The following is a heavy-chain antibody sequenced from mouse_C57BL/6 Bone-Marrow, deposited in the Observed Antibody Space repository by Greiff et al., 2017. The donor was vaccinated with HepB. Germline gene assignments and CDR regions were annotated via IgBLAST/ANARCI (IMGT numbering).Heavy chain of an antibody. Sequence: VQLQQSGAELARPGASVKLSCKASGYTFTSYGISWVKQRTGQGLEWIGEIYPRSGNTYYNEKYKGKATLTADKSSSTAYMELRSLTSEDSAVYFCARGRYYYGRGYYWGQGTTLTVSS. J-gene: IGHJ2*01. CDR2: IYPRSGNT. V-gene: IGHV1-81*01. CDR3: ARGRYYYGRGYY. CDR1: GYTFTSYG. D-gene: IGHD1-1*01.